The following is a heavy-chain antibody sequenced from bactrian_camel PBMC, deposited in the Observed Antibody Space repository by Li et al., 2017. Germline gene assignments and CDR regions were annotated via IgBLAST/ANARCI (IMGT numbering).Heavy chain of an antibody. CDR2: INSDGST. CDR3: AANRYYALGLEREKYDY. V-gene: IGHV3S53*01. Sequence: HVQLVESGGGPVQAGGSLSLSCASSIYTNSRECMGWFRQAPGKEREGVAAINSDGSTRYADSVKGRFTISQGHEKNTVYLQMNSLKAEDTAMYYCAANRYYALGLEREKYDYWGQGTQVTVS. D-gene: IGHD1*01. CDR1: IYTNSREC. J-gene: IGHJ4*01.